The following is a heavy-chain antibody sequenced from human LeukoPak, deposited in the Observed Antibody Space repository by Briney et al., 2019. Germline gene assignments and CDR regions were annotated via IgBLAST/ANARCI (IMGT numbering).Heavy chain of an antibody. CDR2: ISYDGSNK. V-gene: IGHV3-30-3*01. CDR3: ARERGEVDY. Sequence: GGSLRLSCAASGFTFSSYAMHWVRQAPGKGLEWVAVISYDGSNKYYADSVKGRFTISRDNSKNTLYLQMNSLRPEDTAVYYCARERGEVDYWGQGTLVTDSS. CDR1: GFTFSSYA. J-gene: IGHJ4*02. D-gene: IGHD3-10*01.